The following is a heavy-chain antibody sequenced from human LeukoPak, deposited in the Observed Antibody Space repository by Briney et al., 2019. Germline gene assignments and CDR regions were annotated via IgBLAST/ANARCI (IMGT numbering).Heavy chain of an antibody. CDR1: GFTFSGSA. J-gene: IGHJ3*02. V-gene: IGHV3-73*01. D-gene: IGHD3-10*01. CDR2: IRSKANSYAT. CDR3: TRPTLPMVRGVIAAFDT. Sequence: GGSLRLSCAASGFTFSGSAMHWVRQASGKGLEWVGRIRSKANSYATAYAASVKGRFTISRDDSKNTAYLQMNSLKTEDTAVYYCTRPTLPMVRGVIAAFDTWGQGTMVTVSS.